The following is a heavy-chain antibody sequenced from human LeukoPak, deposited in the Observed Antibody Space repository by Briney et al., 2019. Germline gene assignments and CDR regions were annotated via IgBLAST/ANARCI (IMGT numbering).Heavy chain of an antibody. V-gene: IGHV3-23*01. D-gene: IGHD1-26*01. CDR1: GFTFSSYA. Sequence: GGSLRLSCAASGFTFSSYAMSWVRQAPGKGLEWVSAISGSGGSTYYADSVKGRFTISRDNSKNTLYLQMNSLRAEDTAVYYCAKYGFVPPPHSRRSGRPYYYDDWGQGTLVTVSS. CDR2: ISGSGGST. J-gene: IGHJ4*02. CDR3: AKYGFVPPPHSRRSGRPYYYDD.